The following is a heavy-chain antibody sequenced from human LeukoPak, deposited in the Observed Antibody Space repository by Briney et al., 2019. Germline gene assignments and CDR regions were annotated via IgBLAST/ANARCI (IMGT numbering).Heavy chain of an antibody. CDR1: GFTFSGFA. J-gene: IGHJ4*02. D-gene: IGHD3-16*01. V-gene: IGHV3-23*01. CDR3: AKDYAVGSIDY. Sequence: SGGSLRLSCAASGFTFSGFAMSWLRQAPGKGGEGVWYIRRSGERTFYADSVRGRFTISRDNSKNPVSLQMESLRAEDTALYYCAKDYAVGSIDYWGRGTLVTVSS. CDR2: IRRSGERT.